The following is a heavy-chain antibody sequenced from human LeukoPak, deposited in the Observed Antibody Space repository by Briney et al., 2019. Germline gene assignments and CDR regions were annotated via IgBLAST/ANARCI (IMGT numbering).Heavy chain of an antibody. V-gene: IGHV1-18*01. J-gene: IGHJ5*02. CDR1: GYTFTSYG. D-gene: IGHD1-26*01. Sequence: ASVKVSCKASGYTFTSYGISWVRQAPGQGLEWMGWISAYNGNANYAQKLQGRVTMTTDTSTSTAYMELRSLRSDDTAVYYCARGMFGWELLGWFDPWGQGTLVTVSS. CDR3: ARGMFGWELLGWFDP. CDR2: ISAYNGNA.